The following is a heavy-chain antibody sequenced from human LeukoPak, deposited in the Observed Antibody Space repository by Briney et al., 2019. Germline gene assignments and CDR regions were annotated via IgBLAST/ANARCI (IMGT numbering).Heavy chain of an antibody. CDR3: AREYDILTKSDY. CDR2: INPSGGST. Sequence: ASVKVSCKASGYTFTSYYMHWVRQAPGQGLEWMGIINPSGGSTNYAQKLQGRVTMTTDTSTSTAYMELRSLRSDDTAVYYCAREYDILTKSDYWGQGTLVTVSS. CDR1: GYTFTSYY. D-gene: IGHD3-9*01. V-gene: IGHV1-46*01. J-gene: IGHJ4*02.